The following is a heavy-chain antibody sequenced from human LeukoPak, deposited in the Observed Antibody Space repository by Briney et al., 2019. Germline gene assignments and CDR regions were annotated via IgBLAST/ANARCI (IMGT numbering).Heavy chain of an antibody. CDR1: GYTFTGYY. CDR3: ARGNVGAREGLNAFDI. D-gene: IGHD1-26*01. CDR2: INPNSGGT. J-gene: IGHJ3*02. V-gene: IGHV1-2*04. Sequence: ASVKVSCKASGYTFTGYYMHWVRQAPGQGLEWMGWINPNSGGTNYAQKFQGWVTISVDTSKNQFSLKLSSVTAADTAVYYCARGNVGAREGLNAFDIWGQGTMVTVSS.